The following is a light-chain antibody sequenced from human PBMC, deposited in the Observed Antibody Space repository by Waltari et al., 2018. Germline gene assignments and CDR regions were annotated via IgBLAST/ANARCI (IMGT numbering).Light chain of an antibody. J-gene: IGKJ4*01. V-gene: IGKV3-11*01. CDR3: QQRRNWPLT. CDR1: QMVVTD. CDR2: DAS. Sequence: CRAIQMVVTDLAWYHQRPGQSPRLLIYDASYRATGIPARFSGSGSETDFTLTISSLQPEDFAVYYCQQRRNWPLTFGGGTRVQI.